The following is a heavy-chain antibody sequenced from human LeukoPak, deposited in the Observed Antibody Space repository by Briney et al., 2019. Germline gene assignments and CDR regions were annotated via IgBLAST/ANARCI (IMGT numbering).Heavy chain of an antibody. CDR1: GFTFSSYA. D-gene: IGHD4-17*01. CDR2: ISGSGGST. CDR3: AKPATMTTVTDDAFDI. J-gene: IGHJ3*02. V-gene: IGHV3-23*01. Sequence: GGSLRLSCAASGFTFSSYAMSWVRQAPGQGLEWVSAISGSGGSTYYADSVKGRFTISRDNSKNTLYLQMNSLRAEDTAVYYCAKPATMTTVTDDAFDIWGQGTMVTVSS.